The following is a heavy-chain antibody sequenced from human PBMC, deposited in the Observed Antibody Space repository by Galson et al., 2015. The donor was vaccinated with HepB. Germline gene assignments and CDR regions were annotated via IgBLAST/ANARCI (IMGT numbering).Heavy chain of an antibody. CDR1: GGSISSSSHY. V-gene: IGHV4-31*03. Sequence: TLSLTCTVSGGSISSSSHYWGWIRQPPGKGLEWIGYIYYSGSTYSNPSLKSRVTISVDTSKNHFSLSLSSVTAADTAVYFCARDTTYGGATYFDSWGQGTLVTVSS. J-gene: IGHJ4*02. CDR3: ARDTTYGGATYFDS. D-gene: IGHD1-26*01. CDR2: IYYSGST.